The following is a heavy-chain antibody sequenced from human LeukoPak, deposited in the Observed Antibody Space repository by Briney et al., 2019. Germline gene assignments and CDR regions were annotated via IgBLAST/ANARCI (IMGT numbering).Heavy chain of an antibody. CDR1: GFTFSSYE. J-gene: IGHJ4*02. CDR2: IGSSGTTI. CDR3: ALLAVASDFDY. Sequence: GGSPRLSCAVSGFTFSSYEMNWVRQAPGKGLEWVSNIGSSGTTIYYADSVKGRFTISRDNAKNSLYLQMNSLRAEDTAVYYCALLAVASDFDYWGQGALVTVSS. D-gene: IGHD6-19*01. V-gene: IGHV3-48*03.